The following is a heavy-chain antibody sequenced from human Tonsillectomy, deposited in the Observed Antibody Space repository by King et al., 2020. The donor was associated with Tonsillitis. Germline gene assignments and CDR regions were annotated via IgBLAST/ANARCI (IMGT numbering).Heavy chain of an antibody. Sequence: VQLVESGGGLVQPGRSLRLSCAASGFTFDDFAMHWVRQAPGKGLEWVSGISWDSGSIVYAYSVKGRFTISSDNAKSSLYLQMNSLRAEDTALYYCAKDIQFALGKHFDYWGQGALVTVSS. CDR3: AKDIQFALGKHFDY. CDR1: GFTFDDFA. CDR2: ISWDSGSI. V-gene: IGHV3-9*01. J-gene: IGHJ4*02. D-gene: IGHD4-11*01.